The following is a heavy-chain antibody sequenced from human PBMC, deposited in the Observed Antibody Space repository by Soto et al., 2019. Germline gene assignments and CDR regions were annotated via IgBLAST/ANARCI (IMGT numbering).Heavy chain of an antibody. V-gene: IGHV3-49*03. CDR1: GFTFGDYA. Sequence: GGSLRLSCTASGFTFGDYAMSWFRQAPGKGLEWVGFIRSKAYGGTTEYAASVKGRFTISRDDSKSIAYLQMNSLKTEDTAVYYCTRSHIAWTNGLLWFGESFDYWGQGTLVTVSS. CDR2: IRSKAYGGTT. D-gene: IGHD3-10*01. CDR3: TRSHIAWTNGLLWFGESFDY. J-gene: IGHJ4*02.